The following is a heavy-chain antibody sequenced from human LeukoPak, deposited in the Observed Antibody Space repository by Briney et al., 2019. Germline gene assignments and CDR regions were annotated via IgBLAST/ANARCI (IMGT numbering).Heavy chain of an antibody. V-gene: IGHV4-39*02. CDR2: MSYSGIA. CDR3: ARDYRIGEGD. Sequence: SETLSLTCTVSGVSISSTTDYWGWIRQPPGKGLEWIGSMSYSGIAYYNPSLKSRVTISADKSKNQFSLKLNSVTAADSAVYYCARDYRIGEGDWGQGTLVTVSS. D-gene: IGHD2-21*01. CDR1: GVSISSTTDY. J-gene: IGHJ4*02.